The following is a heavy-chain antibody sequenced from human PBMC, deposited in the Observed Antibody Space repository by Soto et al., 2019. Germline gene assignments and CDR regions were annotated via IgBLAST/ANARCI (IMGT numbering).Heavy chain of an antibody. CDR3: ARDSGIAAAGTFDY. J-gene: IGHJ4*02. CDR1: GGSISSGGYY. V-gene: IGHV4-31*03. D-gene: IGHD6-13*01. CDR2: IYYSGST. Sequence: SETLSLTCTVSGGSISSGGYYWSWIRQHPGKGLEWIGYIYYSGSTYYNPSLKSRVTISVDTSKNQFSLKLSSVTAADTAVYYCARDSGIAAAGTFDYWGQGTLVTVSS.